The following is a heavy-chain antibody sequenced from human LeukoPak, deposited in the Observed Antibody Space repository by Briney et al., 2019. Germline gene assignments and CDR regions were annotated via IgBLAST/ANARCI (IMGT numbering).Heavy chain of an antibody. Sequence: GESLKISCMGSGYPFSNYWIGWVRQLPGKGLEGMGIIYPGDSDTRYSPSFQGQVTISADKSISTAYLQWSSLKASDTAMYYCARQGYSSSWYPFDYWGQGTLVTVSS. CDR1: GYPFSNYW. CDR2: IYPGDSDT. CDR3: ARQGYSSSWYPFDY. V-gene: IGHV5-51*01. J-gene: IGHJ4*02. D-gene: IGHD6-13*01.